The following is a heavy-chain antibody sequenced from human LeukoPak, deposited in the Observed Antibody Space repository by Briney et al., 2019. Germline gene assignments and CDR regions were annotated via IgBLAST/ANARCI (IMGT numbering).Heavy chain of an antibody. CDR1: GGTFSSYA. CDR2: IIPILGIA. Sequence: SVKDSCKASGGTFSSYAISWVRQAPGQGLEWMGRIIPILGIANYAQKFQGRVTITADKSTSTAYMELSSLRSEDTAVYYCARDTHDFWSGYSAYGMDVWGQGTTVTVSS. J-gene: IGHJ6*02. CDR3: ARDTHDFWSGYSAYGMDV. V-gene: IGHV1-69*04. D-gene: IGHD3-3*01.